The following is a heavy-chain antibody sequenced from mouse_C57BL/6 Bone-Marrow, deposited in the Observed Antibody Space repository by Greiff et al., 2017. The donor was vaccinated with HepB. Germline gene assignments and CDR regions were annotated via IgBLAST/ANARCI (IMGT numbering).Heavy chain of an antibody. D-gene: IGHD3-2*02. CDR1: GFTFTDYY. Sequence: EVQVVESGGGLVQPGGSLSLSCAASGFTFTDYYMSWVRQPPGKALEWLGFIRNKANGYTTEYSASVKGRFTISRDNSQRILYRQRNALRAEDGATYDGARYGGSVPEASDYWGQGTAVTVSS. J-gene: IGHJ4*01. CDR3: ARYGGSVPEASDY. CDR2: IRNKANGYTT. V-gene: IGHV7-3*01.